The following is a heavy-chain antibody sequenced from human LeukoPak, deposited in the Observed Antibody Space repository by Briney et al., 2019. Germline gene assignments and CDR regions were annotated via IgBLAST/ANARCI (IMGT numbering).Heavy chain of an antibody. D-gene: IGHD6-13*01. V-gene: IGHV4-4*07. CDR1: GCSISSYY. J-gene: IGHJ2*01. Sequence: PSETLSLTCTVSGCSISSYYWSWIRQPAGKGLEWVGRIDTSGNTNYKPSLQSRVTTSVDSSENQFSLKLSSVTAAGTAGYYCARISSNWYQDWYFDLWGRGTLVTVSS. CDR3: ARISSNWYQDWYFDL. CDR2: IDTSGNT.